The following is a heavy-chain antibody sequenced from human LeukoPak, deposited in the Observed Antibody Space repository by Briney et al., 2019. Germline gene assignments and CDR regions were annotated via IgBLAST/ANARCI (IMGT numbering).Heavy chain of an antibody. J-gene: IGHJ4*02. CDR3: ARGAAAGTDY. Sequence: SGTRPRRSAVLEGTFSGYCGSWIRQPPGKGLECIGEINHSGSTNYNPSLKSRVTISVDTSKNQFSLELSSVTAADTAVYYCARGAAAGTDYWGQGTLVTVS. CDR1: EGTFSGYC. V-gene: IGHV4-34*01. D-gene: IGHD6-13*01. CDR2: INHSGST.